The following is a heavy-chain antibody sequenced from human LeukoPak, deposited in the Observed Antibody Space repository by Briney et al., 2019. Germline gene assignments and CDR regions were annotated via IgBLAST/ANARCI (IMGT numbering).Heavy chain of an antibody. CDR3: ARVSYSSGWTGYYFDY. Sequence: PGRSLRLYCAASGFTFSSYAMHWVRQAPGKGLEWVAVISYDGSNKYYADSVKGRFTISRDNSKNTLYLQMNSLRAEDTAVYYCARVSYSSGWTGYYFDYWGQGTLVTVSS. D-gene: IGHD6-19*01. CDR2: ISYDGSNK. CDR1: GFTFSSYA. V-gene: IGHV3-30-3*01. J-gene: IGHJ4*02.